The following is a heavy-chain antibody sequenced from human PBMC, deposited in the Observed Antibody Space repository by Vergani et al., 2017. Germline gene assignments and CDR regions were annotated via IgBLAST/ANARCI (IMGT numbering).Heavy chain of an antibody. CDR2: IIPILGIA. V-gene: IGHV1-69*08. J-gene: IGHJ4*02. Sequence: QVQLVQSGAEVKKPGSSVKVSCKASGGTFSSYTISWVRQAPGQGLEWMGRIIPILGIANYAQKFQGRVTITADKSTSTAYMELSSLRSEDTAVHYCAREQPGGRVDYWGQGTLVTVSS. D-gene: IGHD1-26*01. CDR3: AREQPGGRVDY. CDR1: GGTFSSYT.